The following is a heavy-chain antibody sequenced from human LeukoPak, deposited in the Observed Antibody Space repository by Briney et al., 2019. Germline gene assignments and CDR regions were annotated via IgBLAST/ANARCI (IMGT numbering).Heavy chain of an antibody. CDR1: GYTFTGYY. V-gene: IGHV1-2*02. Sequence: GASVKVSCKASGYTFTGYYMHWVRQAPGQGLEWMGWINPNSGGTNYAQKFQGRVTMTRDTSISTAYMELSRLRSDDTAVYYCARLGYYGSGSYPDYWGQGTLVTVSS. D-gene: IGHD3-10*01. J-gene: IGHJ4*02. CDR3: ARLGYYGSGSYPDY. CDR2: INPNSGGT.